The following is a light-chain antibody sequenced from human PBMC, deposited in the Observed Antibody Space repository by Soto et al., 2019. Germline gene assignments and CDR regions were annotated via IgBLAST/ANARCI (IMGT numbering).Light chain of an antibody. Sequence: QSVLTHPASVSRSPGHSITISFTGTISYVFAYNFVSWYQQYPVKAPKFIIFEVRKRPSGVSNRFYGSKSGETASLTISGIQAEDEADYYCSSYRSRTTFVFGTRTKVTVL. V-gene: IGLV2-14*01. CDR3: SSYRSRTTFV. CDR2: EVR. J-gene: IGLJ1*01. CDR1: ISYVFAYNF.